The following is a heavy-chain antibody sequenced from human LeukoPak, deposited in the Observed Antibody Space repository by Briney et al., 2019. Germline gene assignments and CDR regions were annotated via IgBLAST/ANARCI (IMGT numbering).Heavy chain of an antibody. D-gene: IGHD6-13*01. J-gene: IGHJ4*02. CDR1: GGTFSSYA. CDR3: ARARRSDSSWYDY. Sequence: ASVKVSCKASGGTFSSYAISWVRQAPGQGLEWMGRIIPTLGIVNYAQRFQGSVTITADKSTTTVFMELSSLRSEDTAVYFCARARRSDSSWYDYWGQGTLVSVSS. V-gene: IGHV1-69*04. CDR2: IIPTLGIV.